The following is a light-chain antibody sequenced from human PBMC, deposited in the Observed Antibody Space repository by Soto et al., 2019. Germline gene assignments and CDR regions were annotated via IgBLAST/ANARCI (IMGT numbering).Light chain of an antibody. J-gene: IGKJ4*01. CDR2: GAS. CDR3: QQYGSSSPT. CDR1: QSVSSSY. V-gene: IGKV3-20*01. Sequence: EIVLTQSPGTLSLSPGERASLSCRASQSVSSSYLAWYQQKPGQAPRLLSYGASIRATGIPDRISGSGSGTDFTLTISRLEPEDFAVYYCQQYGSSSPTFGGGTKVESK.